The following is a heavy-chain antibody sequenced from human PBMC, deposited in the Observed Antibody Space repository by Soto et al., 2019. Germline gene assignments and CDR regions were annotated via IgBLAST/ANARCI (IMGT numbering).Heavy chain of an antibody. D-gene: IGHD1-26*01. CDR3: ARGATTGSWFDP. Sequence: GASVKVSCKASGGTFSSYAISWVLRAPGQGLEWMGGIIPIFGTANYAQKFQGRVTITADESTSTAYMELSSLRSEDTAVYYCARGATTGSWFDPWGQGTLVTVSS. CDR2: IIPIFGTA. CDR1: GGTFSSYA. J-gene: IGHJ5*02. V-gene: IGHV1-69*13.